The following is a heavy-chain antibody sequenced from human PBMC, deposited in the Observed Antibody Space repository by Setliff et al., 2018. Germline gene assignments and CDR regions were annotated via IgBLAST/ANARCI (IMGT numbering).Heavy chain of an antibody. D-gene: IGHD3-10*01. CDR1: GFTFSYAW. CDR3: ARAKGTTMATQYFDY. Sequence: PGGSLRLSCAASGFTFSYAWMHWVRQAPGKGLEWVANIDQDAIDKYYVGSVKGRFTISRDNAKNSLYLQLNSLRAEDTAVYYCARAKGTTMATQYFDYWGQGTLVTVS. CDR2: IDQDAIDK. V-gene: IGHV3-7*01. J-gene: IGHJ4*02.